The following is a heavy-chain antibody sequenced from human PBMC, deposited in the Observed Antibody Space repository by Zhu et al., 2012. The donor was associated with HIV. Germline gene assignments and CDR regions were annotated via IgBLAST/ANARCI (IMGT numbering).Heavy chain of an antibody. Sequence: QVRPEQWGAGQVRTSETLSLTCAVYGASFNDYYWSWIRQSPGKGLEWIGEINHNGATTYKTSLKSRVTMSVDTSKNQFSLKLRSVTAADAATYFCVGHRPHFGFWGLRSSSHRLV. CDR2: INHNGAT. CDR1: GASFNDYY. CDR3: VGHRPHFGF. J-gene: IGHJ4*01. V-gene: IGHV4-34*02. D-gene: IGHD3-10*01.